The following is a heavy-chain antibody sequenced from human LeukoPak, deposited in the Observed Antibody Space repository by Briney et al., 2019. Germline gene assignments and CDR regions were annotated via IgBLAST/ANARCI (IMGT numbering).Heavy chain of an antibody. V-gene: IGHV1-18*01. Sequence: GASVKVSCKASGYTLTSYGISWVRQAPGQGLEWMGWISAYNGNTNYAQKLQGRVTMTTDTSTSTAYMELRSLRSDDTAVYYCARDLYCSSTSCPNFYYYYYMDVWGKGTTVTVSS. D-gene: IGHD2-2*01. CDR1: GYTLTSYG. CDR3: ARDLYCSSTSCPNFYYYYYMDV. CDR2: ISAYNGNT. J-gene: IGHJ6*03.